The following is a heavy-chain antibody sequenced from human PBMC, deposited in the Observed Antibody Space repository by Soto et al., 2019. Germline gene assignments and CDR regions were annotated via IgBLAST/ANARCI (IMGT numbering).Heavy chain of an antibody. D-gene: IGHD2-2*03. V-gene: IGHV2-5*04. CDR3: VLGGIQINYGYEF. CDR2: LYWDDDK. J-gene: IGHJ1*01. CDR1: GFSVSSSGVA. Sequence: QITLKESGPTLVKPTQTLTLTCTCSGFSVSSSGVAVGWIRQPPGKALEWLAFLYWDDDKRYSPSLKSRLTLNRDTAKIQVVLTLSNMNPGDTGTYYFVLGGIQINYGYEFWGQGPLFIVPS.